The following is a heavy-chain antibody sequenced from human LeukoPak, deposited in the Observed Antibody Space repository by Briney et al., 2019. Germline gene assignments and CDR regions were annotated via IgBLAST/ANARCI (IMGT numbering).Heavy chain of an antibody. CDR2: IYTSGST. Sequence: PSETLSLTCTVSGGSISSYYWSWIRQPAGKGLEWSGRIYTSGSTNYNPSLKSRVTMSVDTSKNQFSLKLSSVTAADTAVYYCARVSYDILTGYGIDYWGQGTLVTVSS. D-gene: IGHD3-9*01. J-gene: IGHJ4*02. CDR3: ARVSYDILTGYGIDY. CDR1: GGSISSYY. V-gene: IGHV4-4*07.